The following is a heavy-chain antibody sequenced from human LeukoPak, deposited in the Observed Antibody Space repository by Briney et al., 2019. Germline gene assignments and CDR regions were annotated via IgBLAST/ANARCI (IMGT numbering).Heavy chain of an antibody. V-gene: IGHV3-30*03. J-gene: IGHJ4*02. CDR2: ISYDGSNK. Sequence: PGGSLGLSCAASGFTFSSYGMHWVRQAPGKGLEWVAIISYDGSNKYYAGSVKGRFTISRDNSKNTLYLQMNSLRAEDTAVYYCARDDTSGYNYGTLDYWGQGTLVTVSS. CDR1: GFTFSSYG. CDR3: ARDDTSGYNYGTLDY. D-gene: IGHD5-18*01.